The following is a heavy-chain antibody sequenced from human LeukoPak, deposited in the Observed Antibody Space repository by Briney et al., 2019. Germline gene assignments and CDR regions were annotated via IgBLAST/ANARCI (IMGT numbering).Heavy chain of an antibody. CDR2: MNPNSGNT. CDR1: GYTFTSYD. D-gene: IGHD6-19*01. J-gene: IGHJ4*02. CDR3: ARQIRVVAGRGFDY. Sequence: ASVKVSCKASGYTFTSYDINWVRQATGKGLEWMGWMNPNSGNTGYVQKFQGRVTITRNTSISTAYMELSSLRSEDTAVYYCARQIRVVAGRGFDYWGQGTLVTVSS. V-gene: IGHV1-8*03.